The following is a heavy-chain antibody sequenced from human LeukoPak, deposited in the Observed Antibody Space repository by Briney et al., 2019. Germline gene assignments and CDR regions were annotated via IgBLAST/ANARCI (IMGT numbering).Heavy chain of an antibody. D-gene: IGHD1-14*01. CDR3: ARDVYPLKDYYYYYYMDV. Sequence: GGSLRLSCAASGFTFSSYSMNWVRQAPGKGLEWVSCISSSSSTIYYADSVKGRFTISRDNAKNSLYLQMNSLRAEDTAVYYCARDVYPLKDYYYYYYMDVWGKGTTVTVSS. J-gene: IGHJ6*03. CDR1: GFTFSSYS. CDR2: ISSSSSTI. V-gene: IGHV3-48*01.